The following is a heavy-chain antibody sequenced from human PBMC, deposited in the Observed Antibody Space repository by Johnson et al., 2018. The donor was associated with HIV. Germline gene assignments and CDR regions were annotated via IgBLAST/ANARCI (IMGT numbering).Heavy chain of an antibody. Sequence: QVQLVESGGGVVQPGRSLRLSCAASGFTFSSYGMHWVRQAPGKGLEWVANINQDGSAKYYVDSVKGRFTISRDNSKNTLYLQMNSLRTEDTAMYYCAKGHSSGYPKDAFDLWGQGTMVSVSS. CDR3: AKGHSSGYPKDAFDL. D-gene: IGHD3-22*01. CDR1: GFTFSSYG. J-gene: IGHJ3*01. V-gene: IGHV3-30*02. CDR2: INQDGSAK.